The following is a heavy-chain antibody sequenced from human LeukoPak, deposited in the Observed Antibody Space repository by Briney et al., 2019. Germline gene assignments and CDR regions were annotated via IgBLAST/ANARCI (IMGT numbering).Heavy chain of an antibody. CDR1: GFTFSSYW. V-gene: IGHV3-7*01. J-gene: IGHJ4*02. CDR2: IKQDGSEK. CDR3: AREAELWSSYYFDY. Sequence: GGSLRLSCAASGFTFSSYWMSRVRQAPGKGLEWVANIKQDGSEKYYVDSVKGRFTISRDNAKNSLYLQMNSLRAEDTAVYYCAREAELWSSYYFDYWGQGTLVTVSS. D-gene: IGHD5-18*01.